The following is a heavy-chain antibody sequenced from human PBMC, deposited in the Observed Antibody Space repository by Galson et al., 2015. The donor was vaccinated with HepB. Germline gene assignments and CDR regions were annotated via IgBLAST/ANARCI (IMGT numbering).Heavy chain of an antibody. Sequence: LRLSCAASGFTFSSYAMSWVRQAPGKGLKWVSAISSSSYIYYADSVKGRFTISRDNAKNSLYLQMNSLRAEDTAVYYCARDSYRATALDYWGQGTLVTVSS. V-gene: IGHV3-21*01. J-gene: IGHJ4*02. D-gene: IGHD5-12*01. CDR3: ARDSYRATALDY. CDR1: GFTFSSYA. CDR2: ISSSSYI.